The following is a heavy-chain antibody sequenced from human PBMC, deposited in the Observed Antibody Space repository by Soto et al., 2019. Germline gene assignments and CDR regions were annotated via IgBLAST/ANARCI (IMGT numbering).Heavy chain of an antibody. CDR3: VSSVMTTVNSNWFDP. CDR2: IKQDGSEK. V-gene: IGHV3-7*01. CDR1: GFTFSSYW. J-gene: IGHJ5*02. D-gene: IGHD4-4*01. Sequence: GGSLRLSCAASGFTFSSYWMSWVRQAPGKGLEWVANIKQDGSEKYYVDSVKGRFTISRDNAKKSLYLQMNSLRPEDTAVYYFVSSVMTTVNSNWFDPWGPGNL.